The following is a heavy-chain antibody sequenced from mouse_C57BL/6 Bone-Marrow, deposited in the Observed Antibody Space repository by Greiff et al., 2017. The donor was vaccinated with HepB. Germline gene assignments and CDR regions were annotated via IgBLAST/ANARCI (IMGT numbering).Heavy chain of an antibody. Sequence: VQLQQSGTVLARPGASVKMSCKTSGYTFTSYWMHWVKQRPGQGLEWIGAIYPGNSDTSYNQKFKGKAKLTAVTSASTAYMELSSLTNEDSAVYYCTRPITTVVPYWYFDVWGTGTTVTVSS. CDR1: GYTFTSYW. J-gene: IGHJ1*03. CDR3: TRPITTVVPYWYFDV. D-gene: IGHD1-1*01. CDR2: IYPGNSDT. V-gene: IGHV1-5*01.